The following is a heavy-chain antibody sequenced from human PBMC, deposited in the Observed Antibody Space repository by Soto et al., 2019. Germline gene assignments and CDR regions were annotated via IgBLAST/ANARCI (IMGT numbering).Heavy chain of an antibody. CDR1: GGTFSSYA. Sequence: KVSCKASGGTFSSYAISWVRQAPGQGLEWMGGIIPIFGTANYAQKFQGRVTITADESTSTAYMELSSLRSEDTAVYYCAKLPAADYYYGMDVWGQGTTVTVSS. CDR3: AKLPAADYYYGMDV. CDR2: IIPIFGTA. D-gene: IGHD2-2*01. V-gene: IGHV1-69*01. J-gene: IGHJ6*02.